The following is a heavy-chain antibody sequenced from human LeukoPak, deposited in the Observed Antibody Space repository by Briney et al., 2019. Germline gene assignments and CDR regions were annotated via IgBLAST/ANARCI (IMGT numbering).Heavy chain of an antibody. D-gene: IGHD3-22*01. CDR3: ARVRVVVRYFDY. CDR2: IGPTGTDR. Sequence: GGSLRLSCAASGFTFSSCGFNWVRQAPGKGLEWVSSIGPTGTDRYYADSVRGRFTISRDNVKNSMYLQMDSLRDEDTAVYYCARVRVVVRYFDYWGQGTLVTVSS. V-gene: IGHV3-21*01. J-gene: IGHJ4*02. CDR1: GFTFSSCG.